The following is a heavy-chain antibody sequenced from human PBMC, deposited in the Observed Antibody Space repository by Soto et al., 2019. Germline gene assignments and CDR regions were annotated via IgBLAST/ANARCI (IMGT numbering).Heavy chain of an antibody. J-gene: IGHJ4*02. CDR2: TYYSGSI. Sequence: QVHLKESGPGLVKPSETLSLTCNVSGGNIRSHYWSWIRQAPGKGLEWIGYTYYSGSITYNPSLRSRVTTSQDTSTNQLSLQVTSVPAADTAVYFCAAMTPERYFGAWGPGTLVTVSS. CDR1: GGNIRSHY. V-gene: IGHV4-59*08. CDR3: AAMTPERYFGA.